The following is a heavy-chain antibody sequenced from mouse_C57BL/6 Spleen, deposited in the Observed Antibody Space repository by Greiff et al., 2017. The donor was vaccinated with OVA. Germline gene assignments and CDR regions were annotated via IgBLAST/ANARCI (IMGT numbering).Heavy chain of an antibody. CDR2: IHPNSGST. J-gene: IGHJ4*01. D-gene: IGHD2-1*01. CDR1: GYTFTSYW. CDR3: ASPIYYGNYGAMDY. V-gene: IGHV1-64*01. Sequence: QVQLQQPGAELVKPGASVKLSCKASGYTFTSYWMHWVKQRPGQGLEWIGMIHPNSGSTNYNEKFKSKATLTVDKPSSTAYMQLSSLTSEDSAVYYCASPIYYGNYGAMDYWGQGTSVTVSS.